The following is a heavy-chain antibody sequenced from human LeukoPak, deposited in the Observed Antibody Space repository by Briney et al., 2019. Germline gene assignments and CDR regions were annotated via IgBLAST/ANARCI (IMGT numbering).Heavy chain of an antibody. D-gene: IGHD2-2*01. J-gene: IGHJ6*02. CDR2: ISSSGSTI. V-gene: IGHV3-48*04. CDR3: ARDGGLIVVVPAAIRGYYGMDV. CDR1: GFTFSSYW. Sequence: PGGSLRLSCAASGFTFSSYWMSWVRQAPGKGLEWVSYISSSGSTIYYADSVKGRFTISRDNAKNSLYLQMNSLRAEDTAVYYCARDGGLIVVVPAAIRGYYGMDVWGQGTTVTVSS.